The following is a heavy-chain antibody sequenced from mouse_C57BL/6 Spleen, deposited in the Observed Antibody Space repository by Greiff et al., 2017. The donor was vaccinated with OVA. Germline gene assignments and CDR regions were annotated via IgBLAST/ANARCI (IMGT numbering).Heavy chain of an antibody. CDR1: GYTFTDYY. D-gene: IGHD3-3*01. CDR3: ARMTEGYYFDY. CDR2: INPYNGGT. Sequence: EVQLQQSGPVLVKPGASVKMSCKASGYTFTDYYMNWVKQSHGKSLEWIGVINPYNGGTSYNQKFKGKATLTVDKSSSTAYMELNSLTSEDSAVYYCARMTEGYYFDYWGQGTTLTVSS. V-gene: IGHV1-19*01. J-gene: IGHJ2*01.